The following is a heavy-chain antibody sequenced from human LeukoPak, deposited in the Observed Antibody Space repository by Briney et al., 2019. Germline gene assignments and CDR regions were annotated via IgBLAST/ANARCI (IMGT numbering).Heavy chain of an antibody. J-gene: IGHJ5*02. Sequence: SETLSLTCTVSGGSISSYYWSWIRQPPGEGLEWIGYMYRTGSTNYNPSLKSRVTITPDTSKNQFSLRLTSVTAADTAVYYCAREGTYGWYNWFDPWGQGTLVTVSS. CDR3: AREGTYGWYNWFDP. V-gene: IGHV4-59*01. CDR2: MYRTGST. CDR1: GGSISSYY. D-gene: IGHD6-19*01.